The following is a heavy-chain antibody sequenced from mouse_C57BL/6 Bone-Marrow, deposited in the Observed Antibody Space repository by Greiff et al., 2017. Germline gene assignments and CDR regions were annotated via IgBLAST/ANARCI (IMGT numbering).Heavy chain of an antibody. V-gene: IGHV1-5*01. D-gene: IGHD2-4*01. CDR1: GYTFTSYW. J-gene: IGHJ3*01. CDR2: IYPGNSDT. CDR3: TRGLIYYDYDGASWFAY. Sequence: VQLKESGTVLARPGASVKMSCKTSGYTFTSYWMHWVKQRPGQGLEWIGAIYPGNSDTSYNQKFKGKAKLTAVTSASTAYMELSSLTTEDSAVYYCTRGLIYYDYDGASWFAYWGQGTLVTVSA.